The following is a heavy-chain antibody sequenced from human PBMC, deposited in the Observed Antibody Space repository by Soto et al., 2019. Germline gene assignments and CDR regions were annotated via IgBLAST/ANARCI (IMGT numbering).Heavy chain of an antibody. CDR2: MYNGGST. D-gene: IGHD1-26*01. CDR3: ARSLVGATTLGFDY. J-gene: IGHJ4*02. CDR1: GDSISSSNYY. V-gene: IGHV4-39*01. Sequence: PSETLSLTCTVSGDSISSSNYYWGWIRQPPGKGLEWIGSMYNGGSTYYNPSLKSRVTISVDTSKNQFSLKLSSVTAADTAVYYCARSLVGATTLGFDYWGQGTLVTVSS.